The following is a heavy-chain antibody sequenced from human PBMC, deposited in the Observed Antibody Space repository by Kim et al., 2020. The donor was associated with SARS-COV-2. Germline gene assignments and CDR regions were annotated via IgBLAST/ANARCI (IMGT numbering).Heavy chain of an antibody. D-gene: IGHD2-15*01. J-gene: IGHJ1*01. CDR2: IYYSGST. CDR1: GGSISSGDYY. Sequence: SETLSLTCTVSGGSISSGDYYWSWIRQPPGKGLEWIGYIYYSGSTYYNPSLKSRVTISVDTSKNQFSLKLSSVTAADTAVYYCASLEGYCSGGSCYYYFQHWGQGTLVTVSS. V-gene: IGHV4-30-4*01. CDR3: ASLEGYCSGGSCYYYFQH.